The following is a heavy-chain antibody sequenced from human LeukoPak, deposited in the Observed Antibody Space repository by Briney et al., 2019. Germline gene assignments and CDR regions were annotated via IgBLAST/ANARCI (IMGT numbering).Heavy chain of an antibody. V-gene: IGHV3-72*01. CDR3: ARDHYGVQYYY. CDR1: GFSLSPYG. CDR2: TTNRANSYTT. Sequence: PGGSLRLSCAASGFSLSPYGMNWVRQAPGKGLEWVGRTTNRANSYTTEYAASVKGRFTISRDDSKNSLHLQMNSLKIEDTAVYYCARDHYGVQYYYWGQGTLVTVSS. D-gene: IGHD4-17*01. J-gene: IGHJ4*02.